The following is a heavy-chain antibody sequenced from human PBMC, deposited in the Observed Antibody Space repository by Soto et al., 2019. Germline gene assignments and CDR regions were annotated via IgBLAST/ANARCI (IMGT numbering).Heavy chain of an antibody. CDR2: IYYSGST. CDR1: GGSISSYY. Sequence: SETLSLTCTVSGGSISSYYWSWIRQPPGKGLEWVGYIYYSGSTNYNPSLKSRVTISVDTSKNPFSLKLSSVTAADTAVYYCARRYGASFDYWGQGTLVTVSS. D-gene: IGHD4-17*01. CDR3: ARRYGASFDY. V-gene: IGHV4-59*01. J-gene: IGHJ4*02.